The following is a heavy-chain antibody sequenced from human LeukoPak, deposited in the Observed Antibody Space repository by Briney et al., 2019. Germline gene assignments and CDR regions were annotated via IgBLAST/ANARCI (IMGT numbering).Heavy chain of an antibody. V-gene: IGHV3-30*03. CDR3: ARDSQAASTTVVTGVFDY. CDR2: ISFDGSGE. D-gene: IGHD4-23*01. J-gene: IGHJ4*02. CDR1: GFTFTNYA. Sequence: PGGPLRLSCAASGFTFTNYALHWVRQAPGKGLEWVALISFDGSGESYADSVKGRFTISGDISKSTLFLQMNSLRPEDTAVYYCARDSQAASTTVVTGVFDYWGQGTLVTVSS.